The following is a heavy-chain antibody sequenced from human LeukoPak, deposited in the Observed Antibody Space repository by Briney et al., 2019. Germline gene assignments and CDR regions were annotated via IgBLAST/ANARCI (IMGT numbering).Heavy chain of an antibody. Sequence: GGSLRLSCAASGFTFSSYSMNRVRQAPGKGLEWVSYISSSSSTIYYADSVKGRFTISRDNAKNSLYLQMNSLRAEDTAVYYCARDRSPTWDYWGQGTLVTVSS. CDR1: GFTFSSYS. D-gene: IGHD3-10*01. J-gene: IGHJ4*02. V-gene: IGHV3-48*01. CDR3: ARDRSPTWDY. CDR2: ISSSSSTI.